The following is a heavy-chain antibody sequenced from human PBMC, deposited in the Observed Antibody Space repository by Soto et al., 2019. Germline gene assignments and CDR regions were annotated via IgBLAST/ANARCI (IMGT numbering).Heavy chain of an antibody. Sequence: QATLQQSGPGLVKPSQTLSLTCAIFGDSLSSNSAICNWFRQSPSRGLEWLGRTYYTYKWYNDYAVSVKSRISINPDTSKNLVSLRLNSVTPEDTALYECARVYSSGWSFYYSTDVWVQGTTVTVSS. CDR1: GDSLSSNSAI. D-gene: IGHD6-19*01. CDR2: TYYTYKWYN. CDR3: ARVYSSGWSFYYSTDV. J-gene: IGHJ6*02. V-gene: IGHV6-1*01.